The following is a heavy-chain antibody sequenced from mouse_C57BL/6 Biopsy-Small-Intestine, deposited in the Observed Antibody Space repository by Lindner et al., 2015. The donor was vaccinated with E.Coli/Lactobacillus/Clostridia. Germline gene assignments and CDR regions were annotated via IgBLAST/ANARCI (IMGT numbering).Heavy chain of an antibody. CDR1: GYTFNRYG. J-gene: IGHJ4*01. Sequence: SVKVSCKPSGYTFNRYGIVWVRQAPGQGLEWMGRITAYTAKTNIAQTFMGRITLTTDNSATTAYMELTGLSVDDTAVYFCARDRAGTGREFDFWGQGSLVTVSS. V-gene: IGHV1-7*01. CDR2: ITAYTAKT. CDR3: ARDRAGTGREFDF. D-gene: IGHD1-1*02.